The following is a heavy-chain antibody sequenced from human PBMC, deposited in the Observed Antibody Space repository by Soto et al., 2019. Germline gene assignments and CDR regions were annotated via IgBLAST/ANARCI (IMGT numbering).Heavy chain of an antibody. CDR3: AKSGPPDAAMADYYYYGMDV. V-gene: IGHV3-33*03. Sequence: GSLRLSCAASGFTFSDYAMHWVRQAPGKGLEWVAVIWYDGGTKYYADSVKGRFTISRDNSKNTLYLQMTTLRAEDTAVYFCAKSGPPDAAMADYYYYGMDVWGQGTTVTVSS. J-gene: IGHJ6*02. CDR2: IWYDGGTK. CDR1: GFTFSDYA. D-gene: IGHD5-18*01.